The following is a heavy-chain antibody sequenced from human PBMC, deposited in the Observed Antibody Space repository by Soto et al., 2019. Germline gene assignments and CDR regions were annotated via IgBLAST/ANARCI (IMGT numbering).Heavy chain of an antibody. V-gene: IGHV5-51*01. CDR1: GYNFVSYW. J-gene: IGHJ4*02. CDR3: ARPKGYNGYDRLEY. D-gene: IGHD5-12*01. CDR2: IYPGHSDA. Sequence: GESLKISCQGSGYNFVSYWIGWVRQIPGKGLEWMGIIYPGHSDARYSPSFQGQISISADNSISTAYLQLSSLKASDTATYFCARPKGYNGYDRLEYWGQGSMVTVSS.